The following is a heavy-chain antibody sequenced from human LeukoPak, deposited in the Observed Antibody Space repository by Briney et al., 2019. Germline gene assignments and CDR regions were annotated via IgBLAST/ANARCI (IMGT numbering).Heavy chain of an antibody. CDR1: GGSISSGGYS. V-gene: IGHV4-30-2*01. CDR2: IYHSGST. J-gene: IGHJ4*02. D-gene: IGHD6-19*01. Sequence: SETLSLTCAVSGGSISSGGYSWSWIRQPPGKGLEWIGYIYHSGSTYYNPSLKSRVTISVDRSKNQFSLKLSSVTAADTAVYYCARGYSSGWSYYFDYWGQGTLVTVSS. CDR3: ARGYSSGWSYYFDY.